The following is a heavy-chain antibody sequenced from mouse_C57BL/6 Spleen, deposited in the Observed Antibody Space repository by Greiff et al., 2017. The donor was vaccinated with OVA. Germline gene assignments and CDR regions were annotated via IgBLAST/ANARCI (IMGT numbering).Heavy chain of an antibody. D-gene: IGHD4-1*01. CDR3: VRTGTRYFDV. J-gene: IGHJ1*03. CDR1: GFSFNTYA. V-gene: IGHV10-1*01. Sequence: GGGLVQPKGSLKLSCAASGFSFNTYAMNWVRQAPGKGLEWVARIRSKSNNYATYYADSVKDRFTISRDDSESMLYLQMNNLKTEDTAMYYCVRTGTRYFDVWGTGTTVTVSS. CDR2: IRSKSNNYAT.